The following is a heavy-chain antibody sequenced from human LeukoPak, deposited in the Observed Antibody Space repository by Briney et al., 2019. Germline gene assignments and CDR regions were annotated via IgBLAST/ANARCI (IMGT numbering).Heavy chain of an antibody. J-gene: IGHJ5*02. V-gene: IGHV4-59*01. Sequence: SETLTLTSTVSGGSISSYYWSWVRQPPGKGLEWIGYKHYSGSSNYNPSLKSRLTMSVDTSKNQFSLKLSSVTAADTAVYYCTRRITSNCFDPWGRGSL. CDR3: TRRITSNCFDP. D-gene: IGHD3-10*01. CDR1: GGSISSYY. CDR2: KHYSGSS.